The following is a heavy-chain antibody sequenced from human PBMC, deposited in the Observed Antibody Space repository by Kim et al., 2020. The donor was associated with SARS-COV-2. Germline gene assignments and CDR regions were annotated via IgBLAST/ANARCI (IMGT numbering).Heavy chain of an antibody. CDR3: ARDRFPGGVTAMIGMDV. Sequence: GKGRFTISRDNSKNTLYLQMNSLRAEDTAVYYCARDRFPGGVTAMIGMDVWGQGTTVTVSS. J-gene: IGHJ6*02. D-gene: IGHD5-18*01. V-gene: IGHV3-53*01.